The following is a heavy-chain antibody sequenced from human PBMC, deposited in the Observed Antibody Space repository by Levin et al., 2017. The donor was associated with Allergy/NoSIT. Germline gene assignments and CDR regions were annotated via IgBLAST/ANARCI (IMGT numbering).Heavy chain of an antibody. CDR2: ISAYNGNT. Sequence: EASVKVSCKASGYTFTSYGISWVRLAPGQGLEWMGWISAYNGNTNYAQKLQGRVTMTTDTSTSTAYMELRSLRSDDTAVYYCARDLGKGYSYGPGWYFDLWGRGTLVTVSS. CDR3: ARDLGKGYSYGPGWYFDL. D-gene: IGHD5-18*01. J-gene: IGHJ2*01. CDR1: GYTFTSYG. V-gene: IGHV1-18*01.